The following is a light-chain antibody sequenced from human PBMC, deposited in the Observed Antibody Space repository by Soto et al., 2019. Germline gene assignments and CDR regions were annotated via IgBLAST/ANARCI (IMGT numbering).Light chain of an antibody. J-gene: IGKJ2*01. CDR2: GVS. Sequence: EIVMPQSPATLSVSPGERATLSCRASQSISTELAWYQQRPGQPPRLLIYGVSTRATGVPDRFSGSGSGSDFTLTISGLQSEDFAVYYCQQGHDWPLTFGQGTRLDI. V-gene: IGKV3-15*01. CDR3: QQGHDWPLT. CDR1: QSISTE.